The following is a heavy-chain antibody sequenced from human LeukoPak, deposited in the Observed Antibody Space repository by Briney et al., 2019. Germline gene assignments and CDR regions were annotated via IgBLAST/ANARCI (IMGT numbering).Heavy chain of an antibody. V-gene: IGHV3-30-3*01. CDR2: ISYDGSNK. Sequence: GRSLRLSCAASGFTFSSYAMHWVRQAPGKGLEWVAVISYDGSNKYYVDSVKGRFTISRDNSKNTLYLQMNSLRAEDTAVYYCARDDYSNYGVNDYWGQGTLVTVSS. D-gene: IGHD4-11*01. CDR3: ARDDYSNYGVNDY. J-gene: IGHJ4*02. CDR1: GFTFSSYA.